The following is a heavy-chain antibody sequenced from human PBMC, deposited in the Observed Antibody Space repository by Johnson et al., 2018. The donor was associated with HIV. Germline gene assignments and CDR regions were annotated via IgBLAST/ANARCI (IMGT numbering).Heavy chain of an antibody. Sequence: QVQLVESGGGLVQPGGSLRLSCAASGFTFSSYWMSWVRQAPGKGLEWVAVISYDGNNKYYADSVKGRFTISRDNSKNTLYLQMNSLRAEDTAVYYCANFYTDNTLGLFGAFDIWGQGTMVTVSS. CDR1: GFTFSSYW. D-gene: IGHD3-16*01. CDR2: ISYDGNNK. CDR3: ANFYTDNTLGLFGAFDI. V-gene: IGHV3-30*18. J-gene: IGHJ3*02.